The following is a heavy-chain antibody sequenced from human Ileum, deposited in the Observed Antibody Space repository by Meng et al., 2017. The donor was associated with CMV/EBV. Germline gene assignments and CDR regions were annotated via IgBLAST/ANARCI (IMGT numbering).Heavy chain of an antibody. CDR3: ARVQLSGVFDY. Sequence: QVQLVQSESEVKKPGASVKVSWKTSGDPFTNAGITWVRQAPGQGLEWMGWINTYNDNSNSAQKFQDRFTMTKDTSTRTAHMELRSLTSDDTAVYYCARVQLSGVFDYWGQGTLVTVSS. D-gene: IGHD1-26*01. V-gene: IGHV1-18*01. CDR1: GDPFTNAG. CDR2: INTYNDNS. J-gene: IGHJ4*02.